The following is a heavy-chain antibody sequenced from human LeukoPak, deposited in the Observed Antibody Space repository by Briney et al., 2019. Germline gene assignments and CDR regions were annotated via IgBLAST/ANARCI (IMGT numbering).Heavy chain of an antibody. CDR3: ARDHRNYYGSGSYTP. D-gene: IGHD3-10*01. J-gene: IGHJ5*02. V-gene: IGHV1-18*01. CDR1: GYTFTSYG. Sequence: ASVKVSCKASGYTFTSYGISWVRQAPGQGLEWMGWISAYNGNTNYAQKLQGRVTMTTDTSTSTAYMELRSLRSDDTAVYYCARDHRNYYGSGSYTPWGQGTLVTVSS. CDR2: ISAYNGNT.